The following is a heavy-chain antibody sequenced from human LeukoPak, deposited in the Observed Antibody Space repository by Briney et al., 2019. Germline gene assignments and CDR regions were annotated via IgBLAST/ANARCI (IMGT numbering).Heavy chain of an antibody. CDR1: GGSFSGYY. Sequence: SETLSLTCGVYGGSFSGYYWSWIRQPPGEGLEWIGEINPRGSTNYNPSLKSRVTLSADTSKNQFSLTLNSVTAADTAVYYCARRRLGYYFDYWGQGTLVTVSS. CDR3: ARRRLGYYFDY. CDR2: INPRGST. J-gene: IGHJ4*02. V-gene: IGHV4-34*01. D-gene: IGHD5-24*01.